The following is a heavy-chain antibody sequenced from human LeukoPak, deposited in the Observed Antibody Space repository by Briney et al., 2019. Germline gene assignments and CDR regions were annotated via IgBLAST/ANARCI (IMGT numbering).Heavy chain of an antibody. CDR2: ISAYNGNT. V-gene: IGHV1-18*01. J-gene: IGHJ3*02. CDR3: ARDRGDDYVWGSYRLTDDAFDI. CDR1: GYTFTSYG. D-gene: IGHD3-16*02. Sequence: ASVKVSCKASGYTFTSYGISWVRQAPGQGLEWMGWISAYNGNTNYAQKLQGRVTMTTDTSTSTAYMELRSLRSDDTAVYYRARDRGDDYVWGSYRLTDDAFDIWGQGTMVTVSS.